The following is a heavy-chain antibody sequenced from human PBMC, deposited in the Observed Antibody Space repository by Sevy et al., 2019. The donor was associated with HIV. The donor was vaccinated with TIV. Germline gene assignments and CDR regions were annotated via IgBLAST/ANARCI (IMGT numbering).Heavy chain of an antibody. V-gene: IGHV3-23*01. Sequence: GGSLRLSCAASGFTFSSYAMSWVRQAPGKGLEWVSAISGSGGSTYYADSVKGRFTISRDNSKNTLYLQMNSLRAEDTAVYYCANLELLYYYYGMDVWGQGTTVTVSS. CDR3: ANLELLYYYYGMDV. D-gene: IGHD1-7*01. CDR2: ISGSGGST. J-gene: IGHJ6*02. CDR1: GFTFSSYA.